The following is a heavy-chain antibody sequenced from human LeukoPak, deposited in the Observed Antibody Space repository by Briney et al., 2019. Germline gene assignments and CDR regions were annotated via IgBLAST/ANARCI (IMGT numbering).Heavy chain of an antibody. J-gene: IGHJ2*01. V-gene: IGHV3-74*01. CDR3: ARDGFRYFDL. Sequence: PGGSLRLSCAASGFIFSSYRMHWVRQAPGKGLVWVSRIKTDGSSTNYADSVKGRFTISRDNAKNTLYLQMNSLRAEDTAVYYCARDGFRYFDLWGRGTLVTVSS. D-gene: IGHD2-2*03. CDR2: IKTDGSST. CDR1: GFIFSSYR.